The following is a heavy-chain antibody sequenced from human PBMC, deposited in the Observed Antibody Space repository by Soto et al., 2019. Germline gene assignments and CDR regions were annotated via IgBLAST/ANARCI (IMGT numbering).Heavy chain of an antibody. D-gene: IGHD2-21*02. V-gene: IGHV1-46*01. CDR1: GDTFTDYY. J-gene: IGHJ4*02. Sequence: QVQLMQSGAEVKKPGASVKVSYKASGDTFTDYYIHWVRQAPGQGLEWMGTVNPSGGHTTYAQHFLGRVTMTRATSTSTHYMELTSLTSDDTAVYYCARGGHVVVVTAALDYWGQGTLVTVSS. CDR3: ARGGHVVVVTAALDY. CDR2: VNPSGGHT.